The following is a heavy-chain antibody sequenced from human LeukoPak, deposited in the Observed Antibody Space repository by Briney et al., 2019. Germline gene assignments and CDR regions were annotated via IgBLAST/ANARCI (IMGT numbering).Heavy chain of an antibody. CDR2: IYYSGST. CDR3: ARQDRSYYGSGR. CDR1: GGSFSGYY. D-gene: IGHD3-10*01. V-gene: IGHV4-34*01. J-gene: IGHJ3*01. Sequence: SETLSLTCAVYGGSFSGYYWSWIRQPPGKGLEWIGSIYYSGSTYYNPSLKSRVTISVDTSKNQFSLRLSSVTAADTAVYYCARQDRSYYGSGRWGQGTMVTVSS.